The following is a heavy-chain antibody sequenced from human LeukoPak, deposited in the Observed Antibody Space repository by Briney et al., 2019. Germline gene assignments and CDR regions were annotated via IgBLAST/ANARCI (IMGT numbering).Heavy chain of an antibody. J-gene: IGHJ3*02. D-gene: IGHD4-11*01. Sequence: PSETLSLTCTVSGGSISSSSYYWGWIRQHPGEGLEWIGYIYYSGSTYYNPSLKSRVTISVDTSKNQFSLKLSSVTAADTAVYYCARALPATTTVTRGYRAFDIWGQGTMVTVPS. V-gene: IGHV4-31*03. CDR2: IYYSGST. CDR3: ARALPATTTVTRGYRAFDI. CDR1: GGSISSSSYY.